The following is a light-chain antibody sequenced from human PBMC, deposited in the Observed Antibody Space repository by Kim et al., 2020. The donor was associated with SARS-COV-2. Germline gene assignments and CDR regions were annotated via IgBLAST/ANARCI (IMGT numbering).Light chain of an antibody. Sequence: DIQMTQSPSALSASVGDRVTITCRGSQSISAWLAWYQQKPGKAPKLLIYDGSSLKSGVPSRFSGSGSGTEFTLTISSLQPDDFATYYCQQYDSYLNTFGQGTKLEI. J-gene: IGKJ2*01. CDR2: DGS. V-gene: IGKV1-5*01. CDR1: QSISAW. CDR3: QQYDSYLNT.